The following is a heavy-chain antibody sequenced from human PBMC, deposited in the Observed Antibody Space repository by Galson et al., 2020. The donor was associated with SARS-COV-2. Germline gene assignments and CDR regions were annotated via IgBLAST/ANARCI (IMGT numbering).Heavy chain of an antibody. V-gene: IGHV3-73*01. J-gene: IGHJ6*02. CDR1: GFTFSGSA. CDR2: IRSKANSYAT. D-gene: IGHD1-1*01. Sequence: GGSLRLSCAASGFTFSGSAMHWVRQASGKGLEWVGRIRSKANSYATAYAASVKGRFTISRDDSKNTAYLQMNSLKTEDTAVYYCTDWNDYYYYGMDVWGQGTTVTVSS. CDR3: TDWNDYYYYGMDV.